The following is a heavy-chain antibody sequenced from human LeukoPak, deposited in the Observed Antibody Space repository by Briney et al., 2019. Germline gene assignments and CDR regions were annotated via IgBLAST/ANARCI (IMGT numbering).Heavy chain of an antibody. V-gene: IGHV3-74*01. CDR3: ARDFQGGSGKYRFDY. CDR1: GFTFSNYW. J-gene: IGHJ4*02. CDR2: ISSDGSIT. D-gene: IGHD2-15*01. Sequence: GGSLRLFCAACGFTFSNYWMHWVRQVPGKGLVWVSRISSDGSITTYADSVKGRFTVSRDNAKNTLYLQMNSLRAEDTAVYYCARDFQGGSGKYRFDYWGQGTLVTVSS.